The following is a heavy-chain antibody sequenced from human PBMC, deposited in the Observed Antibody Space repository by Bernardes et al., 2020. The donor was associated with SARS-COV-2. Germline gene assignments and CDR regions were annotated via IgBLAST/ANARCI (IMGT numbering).Heavy chain of an antibody. CDR3: ARDTFGDGALFDY. Sequence: GGSLRLYFASSGFTLSSYWMHWVLQPQGKGLVWLSRSSDDRSYTDYAGSVRGRFTISRDYAKHTVYLQMDSLRVDDTAVSYCARDTFGDGALFDYWGQGNLVTVSS. J-gene: IGHJ4*02. CDR1: GFTLSSYW. D-gene: IGHD3-10*01. V-gene: IGHV3-74*01. CDR2: SSDDRSYT.